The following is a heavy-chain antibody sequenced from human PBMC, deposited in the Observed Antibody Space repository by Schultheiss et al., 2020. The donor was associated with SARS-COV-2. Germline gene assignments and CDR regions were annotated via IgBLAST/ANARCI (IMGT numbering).Heavy chain of an antibody. J-gene: IGHJ6*02. V-gene: IGHV4-59*01. Sequence: SETLSLTCSVSSGSISSYYWTWIRQPPGKGLEWIGEIYHSGSTNYNPSLQSRVTISVDTSKTQISLKLTSVTAADTAVYYCARDCGSVACPYGMDLWGQGTTVTVSS. D-gene: IGHD2-21*01. CDR2: IYHSGST. CDR3: ARDCGSVACPYGMDL. CDR1: SGSISSYY.